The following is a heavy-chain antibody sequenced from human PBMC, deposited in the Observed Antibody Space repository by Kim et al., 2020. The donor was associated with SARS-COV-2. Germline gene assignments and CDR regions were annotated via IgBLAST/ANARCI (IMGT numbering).Heavy chain of an antibody. D-gene: IGHD3-22*01. J-gene: IGHJ4*02. Sequence: ASVKVSCKASGYTFTSYAMNWVRQAPGQGLEWMGWINTNTGNPTYAQGFTGRFVFSLDTSVSTAYLQISSLKAEDTAVYYCARDLPNSVYYYDSSGYFYWGQGTLVTVSS. CDR3: ARDLPNSVYYYDSSGYFY. CDR2: INTNTGNP. V-gene: IGHV7-4-1*02. CDR1: GYTFTSYA.